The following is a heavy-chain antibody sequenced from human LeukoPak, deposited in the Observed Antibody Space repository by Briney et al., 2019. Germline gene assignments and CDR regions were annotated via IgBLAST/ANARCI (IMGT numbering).Heavy chain of an antibody. J-gene: IGHJ4*02. CDR1: GFTFSSYA. V-gene: IGHV3-23*01. Sequence: GGSLRLSCAASGFTFSSYAMSWVRQAPGKGLEWVSAISGSGGSTYYADSVKGRFTISRDNANTLYLQMNGLRAEDTAVYYCVRGTAFWNGVDYWGQGTLVTVSS. CDR2: ISGSGGST. D-gene: IGHD3-3*01. CDR3: VRGTAFWNGVDY.